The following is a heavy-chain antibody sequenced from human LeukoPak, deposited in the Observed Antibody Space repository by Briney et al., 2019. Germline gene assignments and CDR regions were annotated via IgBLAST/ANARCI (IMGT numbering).Heavy chain of an antibody. V-gene: IGHV1-18*01. CDR3: ARVGRTKVATMAY. CDR1: GYTFTNYG. D-gene: IGHD5-12*01. CDR2: ISGSSENT. J-gene: IGHJ4*02. Sequence: ASVKVSCKASGYTFTNYGISWVRQAPGQGLEWMGWISGSSENTDSAQKFQGRVTMTTDASTSTAYMELRNLRSDDTATYYCARVGRTKVATMAYWGQGTLVTVSS.